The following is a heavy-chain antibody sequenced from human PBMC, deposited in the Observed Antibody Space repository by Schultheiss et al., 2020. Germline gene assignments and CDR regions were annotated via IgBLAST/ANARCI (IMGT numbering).Heavy chain of an antibody. CDR1: GGSISNYY. J-gene: IGHJ4*02. V-gene: IGHV4-59*08. Sequence: SETLSLTCTVSGGSISNYYWSWIRQPPGKGLEYIGYIYYSGSTNYNPSLRSRVTISVDTSKNQFSLKLSSVTAADTAVYYCARTSGSYWLDYWGQGTLVTVSS. CDR3: ARTSGSYWLDY. D-gene: IGHD1-26*01. CDR2: IYYSGST.